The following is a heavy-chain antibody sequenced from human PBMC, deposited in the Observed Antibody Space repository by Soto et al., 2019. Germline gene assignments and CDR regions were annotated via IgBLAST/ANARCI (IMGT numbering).Heavy chain of an antibody. J-gene: IGHJ4*01. CDR3: ARVHVMVVAGSTFDY. V-gene: IGHV4-38-2*02. Sequence: SETLSLTCTVSGYSISSGSYWEWIRQPPGKGPEWIASIYHGGTTFYNTSLKSRITISVDTSNNQFSLKLTSVTAADTAVYYCARVHVMVVAGSTFDYWGHGTLVTVSS. CDR2: IYHGGTT. D-gene: IGHD6-19*01. CDR1: GYSISSGSY.